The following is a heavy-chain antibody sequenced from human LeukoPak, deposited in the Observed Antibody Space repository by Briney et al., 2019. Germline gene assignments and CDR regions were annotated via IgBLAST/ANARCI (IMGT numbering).Heavy chain of an antibody. D-gene: IGHD2-8*02. J-gene: IGHJ3*01. Sequence: GGSLRLSCAASGFTFSSYSMNWVRQAPGKGLEWVSSISSSSSYKYYADSVKGRFTISRDNSKNSLYLQMNSLRAEDTAVYYCARGTRDIVLVVYAQPGLNWGDRALGTVSS. CDR3: ARGTRDIVLVVYAQPGLN. CDR1: GFTFSSYS. V-gene: IGHV3-21*01. CDR2: ISSSSSYK.